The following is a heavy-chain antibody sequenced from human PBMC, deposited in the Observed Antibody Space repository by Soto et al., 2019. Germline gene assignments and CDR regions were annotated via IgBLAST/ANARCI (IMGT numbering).Heavy chain of an antibody. V-gene: IGHV4-34*01. CDR1: GGSFSGYY. J-gene: IGHJ5*02. D-gene: IGHD3-9*01. CDR2: INHSGDT. Sequence: PSETLSLTCAVYGGSFSGYYWSWIRQPPGKGLEWIGEINHSGDTYYNPSLRSRVTISADTSENKFSLTLKSVTAADTAVYFCARDFERSAIGPWGQGTSVTVSS. CDR3: ARDFERSAIGP.